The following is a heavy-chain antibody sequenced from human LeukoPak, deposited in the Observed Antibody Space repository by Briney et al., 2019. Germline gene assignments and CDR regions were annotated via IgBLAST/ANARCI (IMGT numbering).Heavy chain of an antibody. CDR3: TTVGTTVNSD. CDR2: INSKTDGGTT. D-gene: IGHD4-17*01. J-gene: IGHJ4*02. V-gene: IGHV3-15*01. Sequence: GGSLRLSCAASGFTFCNAWMSWVRQAPGKGLEWVGRINSKTDGGTTDYAEPVKGRFNISRDDSKNTLYLQMNSLKTEDTAVYSCTTVGTTVNSDWGQGTLDTVSS. CDR1: GFTFCNAW.